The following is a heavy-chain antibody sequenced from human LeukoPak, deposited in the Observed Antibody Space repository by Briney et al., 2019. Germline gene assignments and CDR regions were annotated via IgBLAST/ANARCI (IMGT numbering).Heavy chain of an antibody. CDR3: ARDLRQWLAYFDY. Sequence: PGGSLRLSCAASGFTFSSYAMHWVRQAPGKGLEWVAVILYDGSNKYYADSVKGRFTISRDNSKNTLYLQMNSLRAEDTAVYYCARDLRQWLAYFDYWGQGTLVTVSS. CDR1: GFTFSSYA. V-gene: IGHV3-30-3*01. J-gene: IGHJ4*01. CDR2: ILYDGSNK. D-gene: IGHD6-19*01.